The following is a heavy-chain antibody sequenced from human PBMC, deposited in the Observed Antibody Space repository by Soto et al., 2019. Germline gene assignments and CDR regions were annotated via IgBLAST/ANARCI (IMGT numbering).Heavy chain of an antibody. J-gene: IGHJ3*01. V-gene: IGHV1-3*01. CDR1: GYTFTSYY. CDR2: INAGNDNT. CDR3: ARGRSVVDLFDV. Sequence: VKVSCKASGYTFTSYYMHWVRQAPGQRLEWMGWINAGNDNTKYSQKFQGRVTITRDTSASTVYMELSSLSSEDTAVYYCARGRSVVDLFDVWGQGTMVTVSS. D-gene: IGHD2-15*01.